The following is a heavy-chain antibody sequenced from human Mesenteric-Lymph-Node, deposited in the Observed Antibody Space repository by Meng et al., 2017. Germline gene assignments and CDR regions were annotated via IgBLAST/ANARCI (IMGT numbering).Heavy chain of an antibody. D-gene: IGHD6-13*01. CDR1: GFSFHNHG. V-gene: IGHV3-33*01. CDR3: ARDFGSSSWHSLDY. Sequence: VRLVGSGGDVVHPGRSFILFCAASGFSFHNHGMHWVRKAPGKWLEWVAILRYDGTTKHYADSVKGRFTISRDRSENTLYLQMDSLRVEDTAVYYCARDFGSSSWHSLDYWGQGTLVTVSS. CDR2: LRYDGTTK. J-gene: IGHJ4*02.